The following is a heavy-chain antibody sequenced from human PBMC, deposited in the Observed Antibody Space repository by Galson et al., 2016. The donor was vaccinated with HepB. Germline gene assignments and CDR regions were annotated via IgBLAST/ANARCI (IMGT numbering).Heavy chain of an antibody. CDR1: GFTFSNYA. CDR2: ISGRGSRT. J-gene: IGHJ3*02. Sequence: SLRLSCAASGFTFSNYAMSWVRQAPGKGLEWVSGISGRGSRTYYADSVKGRFTLSRDNSKDTLYLQMNSLRAEDTAVYYCAKDVDTAMVPDAFDIWGKGAPVTVS. V-gene: IGHV3-23*01. CDR3: AKDVDTAMVPDAFDI. D-gene: IGHD5-18*01.